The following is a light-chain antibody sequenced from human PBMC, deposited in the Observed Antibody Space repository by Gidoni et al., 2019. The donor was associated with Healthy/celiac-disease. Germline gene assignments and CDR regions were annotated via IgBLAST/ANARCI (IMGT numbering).Light chain of an antibody. CDR1: SSDVGGYNY. CDR3: SSYTSSSTPL. Sequence: QSALTQPASVSGSPGQSITISCTGTSSDVGGYNYVSWYQQHPGKAPKLMIYEVSNRPSGVSNRFSGSKSGNTVSLTISGLQAEDEADYYCSSYTSSSTPLFGGGTKLTGL. J-gene: IGLJ2*01. V-gene: IGLV2-14*01. CDR2: EVS.